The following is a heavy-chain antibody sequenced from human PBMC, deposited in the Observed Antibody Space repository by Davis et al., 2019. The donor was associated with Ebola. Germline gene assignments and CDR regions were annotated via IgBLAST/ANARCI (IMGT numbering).Heavy chain of an antibody. CDR1: GFTFSSYW. CDR2: IKQDGSEK. Sequence: GESLKISCAASGFTFSSYWMSWVRQAPGKGLEWVANIKQDGSEKYYVDSVKGRFTISRDNAKNSLYLQMNSLRAEDTAVYYCARGGGIAARPRDYWGQGTLVTVSS. CDR3: ARGGGIAARPRDY. J-gene: IGHJ4*02. D-gene: IGHD6-6*01. V-gene: IGHV3-7*01.